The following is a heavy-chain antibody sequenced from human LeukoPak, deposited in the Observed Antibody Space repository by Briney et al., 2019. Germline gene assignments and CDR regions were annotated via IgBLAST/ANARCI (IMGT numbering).Heavy chain of an antibody. J-gene: IGHJ1*01. Sequence: GGSLRLSCAASGFTFSSYGMHWVRQAPGKGLEWVAVIWYDGSNKYYADSVKGRFTISRDNSKNTLYLQMNSLRAEDTAVYYCARAGIAAAGTSIAEYFQHWGQGTLVTVSS. CDR1: GFTFSSYG. CDR2: IWYDGSNK. V-gene: IGHV3-33*01. D-gene: IGHD6-13*01. CDR3: ARAGIAAAGTSIAEYFQH.